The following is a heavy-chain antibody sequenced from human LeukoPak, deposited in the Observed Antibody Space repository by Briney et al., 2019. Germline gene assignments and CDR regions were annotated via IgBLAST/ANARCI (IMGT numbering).Heavy chain of an antibody. V-gene: IGHV3-23*01. Sequence: AGSLRLSCAAPGFTFSSYAMSWVRQAPGKGLEWVSAISGSGGSTYYADSVKGRFTISRDNSKNTLYLQMNSLRAEDTAVYYCAKDEIVVVPAVPGASDYWGQGTLVTVSS. CDR3: AKDEIVVVPAVPGASDY. CDR2: ISGSGGST. CDR1: GFTFSSYA. J-gene: IGHJ4*02. D-gene: IGHD2-2*01.